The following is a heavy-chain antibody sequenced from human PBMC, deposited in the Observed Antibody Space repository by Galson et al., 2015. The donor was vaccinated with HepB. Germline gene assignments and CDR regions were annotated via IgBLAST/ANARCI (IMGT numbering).Heavy chain of an antibody. V-gene: IGHV1-18*04. D-gene: IGHD4-17*01. Sequence: SVKVSCKASGYTFTSYGISWVRQAPGQGLEWMGWISAYNGNTNYAQKLQGRVTMTTDTSTSTAYMELRSLRSDDTAVYYCARDFEGDYGDYVAAFDIWGQGTMVTVSS. CDR2: ISAYNGNT. J-gene: IGHJ3*02. CDR1: GYTFTSYG. CDR3: ARDFEGDYGDYVAAFDI.